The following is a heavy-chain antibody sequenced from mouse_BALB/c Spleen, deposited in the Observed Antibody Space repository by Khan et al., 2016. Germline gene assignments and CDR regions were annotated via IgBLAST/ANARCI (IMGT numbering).Heavy chain of an antibody. J-gene: IGHJ1*01. CDR2: ILPGSGST. CDR1: GYTFSSYW. CDR3: ARWDYYGSSYWYFDV. Sequence: QVRLQQSGAELMKPGASVKISCKATGYTFSSYWIEWVKQRPGHGLEWIGEILPGSGSTNYNEKFKGKATFTADTSSNTAYMQLSSLTSEDSAVYYCARWDYYGSSYWYFDVWGAGTTVTVSS. V-gene: IGHV1-9*01. D-gene: IGHD1-1*01.